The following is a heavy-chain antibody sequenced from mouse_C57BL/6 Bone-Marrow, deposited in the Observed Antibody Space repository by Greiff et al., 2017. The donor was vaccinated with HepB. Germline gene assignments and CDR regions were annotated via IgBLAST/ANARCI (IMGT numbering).Heavy chain of an antibody. J-gene: IGHJ2*01. CDR1: GYTFTSYW. Sequence: QVQLQQPGAELVRPGTSVKLSCKASGYTFTSYWMHWVKQRPGQGLEWIGVIDPSDSYTNYNQKFKGKATLTVDTSSSTAYMQLSSLTSEDSAVYYCARREGFDYWGQGTTLTVSS. CDR3: ARREGFDY. V-gene: IGHV1-59*01. CDR2: IDPSDSYT.